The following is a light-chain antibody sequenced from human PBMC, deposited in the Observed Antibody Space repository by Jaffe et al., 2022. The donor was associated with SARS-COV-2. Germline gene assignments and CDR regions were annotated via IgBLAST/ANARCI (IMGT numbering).Light chain of an antibody. J-gene: IGKJ1*01. CDR2: WAS. CDR3: QQYYSTPWT. CDR1: QSVIYNPKNKNY. Sequence: DIVMTQSPDSLAVSLGERATINCKSSQSVIYNPKNKNYLAWYQQKPGQPPKLLIYWASTRESGVPDRFSGSGSGTDFTLTITSLQAEDVAIYYCQQYYSTPWTFGQGTRVEIK. V-gene: IGKV4-1*01.